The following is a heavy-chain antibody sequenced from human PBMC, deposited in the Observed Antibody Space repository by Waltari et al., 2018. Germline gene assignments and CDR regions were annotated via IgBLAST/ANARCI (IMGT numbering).Heavy chain of an antibody. D-gene: IGHD6-13*01. CDR1: GGSISSSSYH. V-gene: IGHV4-39*01. Sequence: QLQLQESGPGLVKPSETLSLTCTVSGGSISSSSYHWGWIRQPPGKGLEWIGSIYYSGSANNNPARKRRVTISVDTSKNQFSRRLSSVTAADTALYYCAGLGYPDAFDIWGQGTMVTVSS. J-gene: IGHJ3*02. CDR3: AGLGYPDAFDI. CDR2: IYYSGSA.